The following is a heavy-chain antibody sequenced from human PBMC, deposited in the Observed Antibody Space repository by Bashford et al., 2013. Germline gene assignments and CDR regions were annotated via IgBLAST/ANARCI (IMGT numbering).Heavy chain of an antibody. CDR3: ARQYSSGWVYYYGLDV. CDR2: IIPIFGTA. CDR1: GGTFSSYA. J-gene: IGHJ6*02. Sequence: SVKVSCKASGGTFSSYAISWVRQAPGQGLEWMGGIIPIFGTANYAQKFQGRVTITADESTSTAYMELSSLRSEDTAVYYCARQYSSGWVYYYGLDVWGQGTTVTVSS. V-gene: IGHV1-69*13. D-gene: IGHD6-19*01.